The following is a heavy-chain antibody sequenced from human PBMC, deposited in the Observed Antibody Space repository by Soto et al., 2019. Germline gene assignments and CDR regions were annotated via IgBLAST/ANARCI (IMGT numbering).Heavy chain of an antibody. V-gene: IGHV3-64D*06. CDR3: VKQAHGLDGVAFDY. Sequence: EVQLVESGGGLVQPGGALRLSCSASGFIFSASTIYWVRQVPGKGLEAISAVSTSGRSTYYADSVKDRFTISRDNSKNTLFLQMGSLRPEDTAIYYCVKQAHGLDGVAFDYWGKGTQVTVAS. D-gene: IGHD2-15*01. CDR2: VSTSGRST. J-gene: IGHJ4*02. CDR1: GFIFSAST.